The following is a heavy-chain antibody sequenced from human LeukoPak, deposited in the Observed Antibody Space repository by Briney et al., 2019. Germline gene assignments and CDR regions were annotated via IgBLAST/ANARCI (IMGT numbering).Heavy chain of an antibody. D-gene: IGHD2-2*01. CDR3: ARSYCSSTSCHVDY. CDR1: GGSISSYY. Sequence: PSETLSLTCTVSGGSISSYYWSWIRQPPGKGLEWIGYIYYSGSTNYNPSLKSRVTISVDTSKNQFSLKLSSVTAADTAVYYCARSYCSSTSCHVDYWGQGTLVTVSS. CDR2: IYYSGST. V-gene: IGHV4-59*01. J-gene: IGHJ4*02.